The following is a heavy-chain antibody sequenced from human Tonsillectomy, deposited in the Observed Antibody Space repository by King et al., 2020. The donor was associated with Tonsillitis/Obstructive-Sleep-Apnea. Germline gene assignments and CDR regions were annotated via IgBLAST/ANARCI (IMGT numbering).Heavy chain of an antibody. J-gene: IGHJ4*02. CDR1: VGTFSSYA. CDR3: AREDRDTPMVPFDL. Sequence: QLVQSGAEVKKPGSSVKVSCKASVGTFSSYAISWVRQAPGQGLEWMGGIIPIFDTANYAQKFQGRVTITADESASTAYMELYSLRSEDTAMYYCAREDRDTPMVPFDLWGQGTLVTVSS. D-gene: IGHD5-18*01. V-gene: IGHV1-69*01. CDR2: IIPIFDTA.